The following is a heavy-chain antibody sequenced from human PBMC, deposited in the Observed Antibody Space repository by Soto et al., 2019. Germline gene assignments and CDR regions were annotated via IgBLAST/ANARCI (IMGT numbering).Heavy chain of an antibody. CDR1: GYNFIKYG. Sequence: QVQLVQSGAEVKKPGASVKVSCKGLGYNFIKYGINWVRQAPGQGLEWMGWISPYSGYTHSAQKLQGRLTLTPDTAAPTAYMELRSLRSADTALYYCTREAIVVIPAAQPSHFDSWGQGPLVTVSS. D-gene: IGHD2-2*01. J-gene: IGHJ4*02. V-gene: IGHV1-18*01. CDR3: TREAIVVIPAAQPSHFDS. CDR2: ISPYSGYT.